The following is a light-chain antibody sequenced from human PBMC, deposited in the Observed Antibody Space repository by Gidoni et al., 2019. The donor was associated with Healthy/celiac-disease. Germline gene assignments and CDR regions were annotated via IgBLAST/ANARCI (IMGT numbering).Light chain of an antibody. V-gene: IGLV3-21*02. CDR3: QVWDSSSDHAV. CDR1: NMGSKS. Sequence: SYVLTQPPSASVATGQTARITCGGNNMGSKSVHWYQQKPGQAPVLVVYDDSDRPSGIPERFSGSNSGNTATLTISMVEAGDEADYYCQVWDSSSDHAVFGGGTQLTAL. CDR2: DDS. J-gene: IGLJ7*02.